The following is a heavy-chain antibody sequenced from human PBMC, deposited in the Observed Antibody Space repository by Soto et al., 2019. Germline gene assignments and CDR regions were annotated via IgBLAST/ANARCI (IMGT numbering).Heavy chain of an antibody. Sequence: QLQLQESGSGLVKPSQTLSLTCAVSGGSISGGYSWSWIRQPPGKGLEWIGYIYHSGSTYYNPSLKSRVTISVDRSKNQFSLKLSSVTAADTAVYYCARVPGPWGQGTTVTVSS. CDR2: IYHSGST. CDR3: ARVPGP. J-gene: IGHJ6*02. V-gene: IGHV4-30-2*01. CDR1: GGSISGGYS.